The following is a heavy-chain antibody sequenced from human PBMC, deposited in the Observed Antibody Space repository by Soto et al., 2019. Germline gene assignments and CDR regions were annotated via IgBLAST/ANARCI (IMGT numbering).Heavy chain of an antibody. D-gene: IGHD2-2*01. CDR1: GGSISSGGYY. V-gene: IGHV4-31*03. CDR3: AREIVVVPAAIGLFDY. J-gene: IGHJ4*02. CDR2: IYYSGST. Sequence: PSETLSLTCTVSGGSISSGGYYWSWICQHPGKGLEWIGYIYYSGSTYYDPSLKSRVTISVDTSKNQFSLKLSSVTASDTAVYYCAREIVVVPAAIGLFDYCAQVTLVTVSS.